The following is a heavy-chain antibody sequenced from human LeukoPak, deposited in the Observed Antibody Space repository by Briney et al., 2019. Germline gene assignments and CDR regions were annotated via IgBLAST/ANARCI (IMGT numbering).Heavy chain of an antibody. CDR1: GGSISSGDYY. Sequence: PSETLSLTCTVSGGSISSGDYYWSWIRQPPGKGLVWIGYIYYSGSTYYNPSLKSRVTISVDTSKNQFSLKLSSVTAADTAVYYCARALRTIHWFDPWGQGTLVTVSS. CDR3: ARALRTIHWFDP. D-gene: IGHD5-12*01. CDR2: IYYSGST. V-gene: IGHV4-30-4*01. J-gene: IGHJ5*02.